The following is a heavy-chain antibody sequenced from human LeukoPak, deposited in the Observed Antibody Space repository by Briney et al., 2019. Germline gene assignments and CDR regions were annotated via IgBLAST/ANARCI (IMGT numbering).Heavy chain of an antibody. CDR3: ARDRGGGYAYHDAFDI. CDR2: ISSSSSYI. V-gene: IGHV3-21*01. CDR1: GFTFSSYS. D-gene: IGHD5-12*01. Sequence: GGSLRLSCAASGFTFSSYSMNWVRQAPGKGLEWVSSISSSSSYIYYADSVKGRFTISRDNAKNSLYLQMNSLRAGDTAVYYCARDRGGGYAYHDAFDIWGQGTMVTVSS. J-gene: IGHJ3*02.